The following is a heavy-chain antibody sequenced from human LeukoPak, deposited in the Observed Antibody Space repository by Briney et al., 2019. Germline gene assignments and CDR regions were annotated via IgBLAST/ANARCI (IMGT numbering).Heavy chain of an antibody. CDR1: GGSFSGYY. D-gene: IGHD6-19*01. CDR2: INHSGSN. V-gene: IGHV4-34*01. CDR3: ARVYYSSGWSTANY. Sequence: SETLSLTCAVYGGSFSGYYWSWIRQPPGKGLEWIGEINHSGSNNYNPSLKSRVTISVDTSKNQFSLKLSSVTAADTAVYYCARVYYSSGWSTANYWGQGTLVTVSS. J-gene: IGHJ4*02.